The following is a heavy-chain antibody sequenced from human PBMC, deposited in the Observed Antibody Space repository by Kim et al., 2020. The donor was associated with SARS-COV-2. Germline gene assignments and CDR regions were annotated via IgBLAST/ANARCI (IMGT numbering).Heavy chain of an antibody. CDR3: ARGGDILTGYWGNWFDP. J-gene: IGHJ5*02. D-gene: IGHD3-9*01. V-gene: IGHV4-39*07. CDR1: GGSISSSSYY. CDR2: IYYSGST. Sequence: SETLSLTCTVSGGSISSSSYYWGWIRQPPGKGLEWIGSIYYSGSTYYNPSLKSRVTISVDTSKNQFSLKLSSVTAADTAVYYCARGGDILTGYWGNWFDPCGRRNLDTVSS.